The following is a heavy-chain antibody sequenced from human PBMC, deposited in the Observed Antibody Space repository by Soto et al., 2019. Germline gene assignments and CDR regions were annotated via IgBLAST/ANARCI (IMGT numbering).Heavy chain of an antibody. V-gene: IGHV3-66*01. J-gene: IGHJ4*02. D-gene: IGHD2-2*01. CDR1: GFSVTNNS. Sequence: EVPVVESGGGLVQPGGSLRLSFAASGFSVTNNSMNWVRQAPGKGLEWVSIIDIGGNTYYADSVKDRFTISRDNSRNTLYLHMDSLRAEDTAVYYCARGRGSTGYLGREHYFDYWGQGTLVTVSP. CDR3: ARGRGSTGYLGREHYFDY. CDR2: IDIGGNT.